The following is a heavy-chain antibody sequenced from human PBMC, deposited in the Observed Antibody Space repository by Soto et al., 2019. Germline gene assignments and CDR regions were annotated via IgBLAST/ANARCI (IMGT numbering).Heavy chain of an antibody. CDR3: AKDAVYRDGLWLMDS. V-gene: IGHV3-23*01. D-gene: IGHD2-21*01. Sequence: GSLRVLGAASGXTVCTYAMTWVRQAPGKGMECVSGFTGSGSQIYYADSVKGRFTISKDNSKNTLYLQMSSLREEDTALYYCAKDAVYRDGLWLMDSWGQGTLVTVSS. CDR2: FTGSGSQI. J-gene: IGHJ5*02. CDR1: GXTVCTYA.